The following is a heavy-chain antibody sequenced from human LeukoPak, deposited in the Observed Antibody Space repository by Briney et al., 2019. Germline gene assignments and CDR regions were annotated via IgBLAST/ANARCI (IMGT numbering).Heavy chain of an antibody. CDR1: GFTFSSFW. J-gene: IGHJ4*02. V-gene: IGHV3-7*01. D-gene: IGHD3-3*01. CDR2: IKQDGSEE. Sequence: PGGSLRLSCAASGFTFSSFWMSWVRQAPGKGLEWVANIKQDGSEEDYVDSVKGRFTISRDNAKNSLYLQMNSLRAGDTAVYYCARSGYLYFDYWGQGTLVTVSS. CDR3: ARSGYLYFDY.